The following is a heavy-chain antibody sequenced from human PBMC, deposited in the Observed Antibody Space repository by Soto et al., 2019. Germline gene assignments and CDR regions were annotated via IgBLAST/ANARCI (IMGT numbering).Heavy chain of an antibody. Sequence: QVQLVQSGAEVKKPGASVKVSCKASGYTFTSYGISWVRQAPGQGLEWMGWISAYNGNTNYAQTLQGRVTMTTDTSTSTAYSELRSLRSDATAVYYCARANLYGDSQYLIYYWVQGTPVTVSS. V-gene: IGHV1-18*01. J-gene: IGHJ4*02. CDR3: ARANLYGDSQYLIYY. CDR2: ISAYNGNT. CDR1: GYTFTSYG. D-gene: IGHD4-17*01.